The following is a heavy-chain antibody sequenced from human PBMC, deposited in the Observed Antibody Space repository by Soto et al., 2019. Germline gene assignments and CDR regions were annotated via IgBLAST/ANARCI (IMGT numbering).Heavy chain of an antibody. D-gene: IGHD3-16*02. CDR3: ARGGLHLGEFSLGQFDS. CDR1: GFSVTGGNFF. V-gene: IGHV4-61*01. J-gene: IGHJ4*02. CDR2: ISNSETT. Sequence: XETLSLTCTVSGFSVTGGNFFWCWIRQPPGKTLEWLGFISNSETTNSNPSLKSRVTLSLDTSRNQFSLKLNSVTAADTAVYFCARGGLHLGEFSLGQFDSWGQGALVTVSS.